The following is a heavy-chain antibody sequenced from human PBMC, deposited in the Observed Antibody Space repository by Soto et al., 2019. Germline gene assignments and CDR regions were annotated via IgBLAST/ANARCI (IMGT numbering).Heavy chain of an antibody. J-gene: IGHJ4*02. CDR2: ISYDGSNK. D-gene: IGHD6-13*01. V-gene: IGHV3-30*18. CDR1: GFTFSSYG. CDR3: AKDSYSSPGGY. Sequence: WSLRLSCAASGFTFSSYGMHWVRQAPGKGLEWVAVISYDGSNKYYADSVKGRFTISRDNSKNTLYLQMNSLRAEDTAVYYCAKDSYSSPGGYWGQGTMVTVSS.